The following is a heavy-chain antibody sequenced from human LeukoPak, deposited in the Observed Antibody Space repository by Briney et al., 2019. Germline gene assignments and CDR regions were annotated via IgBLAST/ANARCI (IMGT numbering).Heavy chain of an antibody. D-gene: IGHD2-2*01. CDR3: ARSLRGSYCSSTSCYDMDV. V-gene: IGHV4-4*07. J-gene: IGHJ6*03. CDR2: IYSSGTI. CDR1: GGSISSYY. Sequence: PSETLSLTCSVSGGSISSYYRSWIRQPAGKGLEWIGRIYSSGTITYNPSLQSRVTMSVDTSKNEFSLKLSSVTAADTAVYYCARSLRGSYCSSTSCYDMDVWGKGTTVTISS.